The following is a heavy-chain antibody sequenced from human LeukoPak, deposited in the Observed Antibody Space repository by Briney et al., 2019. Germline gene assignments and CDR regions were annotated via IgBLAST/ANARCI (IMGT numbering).Heavy chain of an antibody. D-gene: IGHD4-11*01. V-gene: IGHV1-46*01. CDR2: INPSGGST. CDR1: GYIFTSYN. Sequence: ASVKVSCKASGYIFTSYNMHWVRQAPGQGLEWIGIINPSGGSTSYAQKFRGRVTMTRDTSTSTVYMELSSLRSEDTAVYYCARDSSNWAFDYWGQGTLVTVSS. J-gene: IGHJ4*02. CDR3: ARDSSNWAFDY.